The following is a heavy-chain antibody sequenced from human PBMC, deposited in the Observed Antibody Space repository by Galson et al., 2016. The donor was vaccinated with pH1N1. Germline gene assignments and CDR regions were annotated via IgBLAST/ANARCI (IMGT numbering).Heavy chain of an antibody. CDR2: ILYDGTNE. D-gene: IGHD5-12*01. CDR3: AGDSEYSCHEGFQ. J-gene: IGHJ4*02. CDR1: GFTFTSYA. Sequence: SLRLSCAASGFTFTSYAMHWVRQAPGKGLEWVAVILYDGTNEYYADSVKGRFTISRDKTQSTMYLQMNSLRTEDKAVYYCAGDSEYSCHEGFQWAQGTLVIVSS. V-gene: IGHV3-30*04.